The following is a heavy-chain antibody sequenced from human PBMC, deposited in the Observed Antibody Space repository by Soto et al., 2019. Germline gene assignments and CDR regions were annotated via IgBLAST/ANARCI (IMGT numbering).Heavy chain of an antibody. CDR3: ARVPITIFGVVPPTDYGMDV. CDR1: GYTFTGYY. J-gene: IGHJ6*02. CDR2: INPNSGGT. D-gene: IGHD3-3*01. Sequence: ASVKVSCKASGYTFTGYYMHWVRQPPGQGLEWMGWINPNSGGTNYAQKFQGWVTMTRDTSISTAYMELSRLRSDDTAVYYCARVPITIFGVVPPTDYGMDVWGQGTTVTVSS. V-gene: IGHV1-2*04.